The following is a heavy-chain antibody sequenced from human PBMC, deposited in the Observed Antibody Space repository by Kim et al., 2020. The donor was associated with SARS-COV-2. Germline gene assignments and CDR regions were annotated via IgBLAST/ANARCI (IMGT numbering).Heavy chain of an antibody. Sequence: NYTRKFQGRVTIPADKSTSTAYMELSSLRSEDTAVYYCASGCSSTSCDDYWGQGTLVTVSS. V-gene: IGHV1-69*02. D-gene: IGHD2-2*01. J-gene: IGHJ4*02. CDR3: ASGCSSTSCDDY.